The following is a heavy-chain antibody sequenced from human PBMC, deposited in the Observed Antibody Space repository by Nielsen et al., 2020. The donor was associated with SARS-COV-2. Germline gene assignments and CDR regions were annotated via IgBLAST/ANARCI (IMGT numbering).Heavy chain of an antibody. J-gene: IGHJ3*02. V-gene: IGHV4-39*01. CDR1: GGSISSSSYY. CDR3: ARQSGTMIVVVITSDDAFDI. CDR2: IYYSGST. Sequence: SETLSLTCTVSGGSISSSSYYWGWIRQPPGKGLEWIGSIYYSGSTYYNPFLKSRVTISVDTSKNQFSLKLSSVTAADTAVYYCARQSGTMIVVVITSDDAFDIWGQGTMVTVSS. D-gene: IGHD3-22*01.